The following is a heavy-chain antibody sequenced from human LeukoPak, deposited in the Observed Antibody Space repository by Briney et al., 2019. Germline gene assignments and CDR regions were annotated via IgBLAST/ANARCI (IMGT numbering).Heavy chain of an antibody. V-gene: IGHV4-59*12. Sequence: SETLSLTCTVSGGSSSSYYWSWIRQPPGKGLEWIGYIYHSGSTYYNPSLKSRVTISVDRSKNQFSLKLSSVTAADTAVYYCARALGGYCSSTSCYTLRTNWFDPWGQGTLVTVSS. CDR3: ARALGGYCSSTSCYTLRTNWFDP. D-gene: IGHD2-2*02. J-gene: IGHJ5*02. CDR2: IYHSGST. CDR1: GGSSSSYY.